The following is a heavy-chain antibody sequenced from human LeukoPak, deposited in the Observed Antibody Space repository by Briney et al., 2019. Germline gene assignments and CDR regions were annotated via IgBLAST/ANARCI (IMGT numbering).Heavy chain of an antibody. V-gene: IGHV3-21*01. J-gene: IGHJ4*02. D-gene: IGHD1-26*01. Sequence: GGSLRLSCAACGFTFSSYSMNLVRQAPGKGLEWVSSISSSSSYIYYADSVKGRFTISRDNAKNSLYLQMNSLRAEDTAVYYCARESREPFDYWGQGTLVTVSS. CDR3: ARESREPFDY. CDR1: GFTFSSYS. CDR2: ISSSSSYI.